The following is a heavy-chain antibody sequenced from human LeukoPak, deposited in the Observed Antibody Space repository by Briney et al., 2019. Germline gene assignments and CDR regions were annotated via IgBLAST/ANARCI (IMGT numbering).Heavy chain of an antibody. CDR1: GFTFSLYG. CDR2: IWFDGSNK. CDR3: ARDSISRRGNWFDP. J-gene: IGHJ5*02. Sequence: PGGSLRLSCAASGFTFSLYGMHWVRQAPGKGLEWVAMIWFDGSNKNYADSVKGRFTISRDNSKNTLYLEMNSLRAEDTAVYYCARDSISRRGNWFDPWGQGTLVTVSS. V-gene: IGHV3-33*01. D-gene: IGHD3-3*02.